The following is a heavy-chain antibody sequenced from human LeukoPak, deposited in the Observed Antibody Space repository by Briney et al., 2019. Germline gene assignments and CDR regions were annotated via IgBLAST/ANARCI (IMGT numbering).Heavy chain of an antibody. CDR1: GRSFSGYY. CDR2: INHSGST. V-gene: IGHV4-34*01. D-gene: IGHD3-3*01. J-gene: IGHJ5*02. Sequence: SETLSLTCAVYGRSFSGYYWSWIRQPPGKGLEWIGEINHSGSTNYNPSLKSRVTISVDTSKNQFSLKLSSVTAADTAVYYCARGYYDFWSGSLYFDPWGRGTLVTVSS. CDR3: ARGYYDFWSGSLYFDP.